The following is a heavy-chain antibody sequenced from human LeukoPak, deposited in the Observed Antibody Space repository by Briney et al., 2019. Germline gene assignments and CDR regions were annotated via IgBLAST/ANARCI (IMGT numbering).Heavy chain of an antibody. CDR2: INHSGST. D-gene: IGHD2-2*02. V-gene: IGHV4-34*01. Sequence: SETLSLTCAVYGGSFSGYYWSWIRQPPGKGLEWIGEINHSGSTNYNPSLKSRVTISVDTSKNQFSLKLSSVTAADTAVYYCARGWRCSSTSCYTSAHFDYWGQGTLVTVSS. CDR3: ARGWRCSSTSCYTSAHFDY. J-gene: IGHJ4*02. CDR1: GGSFSGYY.